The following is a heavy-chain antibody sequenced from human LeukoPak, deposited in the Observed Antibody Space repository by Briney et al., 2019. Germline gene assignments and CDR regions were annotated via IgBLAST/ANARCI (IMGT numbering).Heavy chain of an antibody. Sequence: HPGGSLRLSCAASGFTISSYSMNWVRQAPGKGLEWVSYISSSSGTIYYADSVKGRFTISRDNAKNSLYLQMNSLRDEDTAVYYCARASFQRWLQLGGDWGQGTLVTVSS. V-gene: IGHV3-48*02. J-gene: IGHJ4*02. CDR3: ARASFQRWLQLGGD. CDR1: GFTISSYS. D-gene: IGHD5-24*01. CDR2: ISSSSGTI.